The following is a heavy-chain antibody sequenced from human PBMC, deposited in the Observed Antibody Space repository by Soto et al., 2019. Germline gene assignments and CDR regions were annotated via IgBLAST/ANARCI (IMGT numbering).Heavy chain of an antibody. V-gene: IGHV3-33*05. CDR2: ISYDGSDR. Sequence: QVQLVESGGGVVQPGRSLRLSCAASGFTFISYGMHWVRQAPGKGLQWVAYISYDGSDRNYEDSVKGRFTISRGNSKNTLYLQINSLKTEDTAVYYCARATNYYYAMDVW. CDR3: ARATNYYYAMDV. J-gene: IGHJ6*01. CDR1: GFTFISYG.